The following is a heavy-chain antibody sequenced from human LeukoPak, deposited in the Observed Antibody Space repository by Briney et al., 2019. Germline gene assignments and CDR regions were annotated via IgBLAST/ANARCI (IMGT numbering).Heavy chain of an antibody. CDR3: AKYVFSYCSGNSCIPN. V-gene: IGHV4-39*07. D-gene: IGHD2-2*01. Sequence: SETLSLTCTVSGGSISSSSYYWGWIRQPPGKGLESIGNIYYTGSTYYNPSLKSRVTMSADTSKNQFSLKMSSVTAADTAVYYCAKYVFSYCSGNSCIPNWGQGTLVTVSS. CDR2: IYYTGST. J-gene: IGHJ4*02. CDR1: GGSISSSSYY.